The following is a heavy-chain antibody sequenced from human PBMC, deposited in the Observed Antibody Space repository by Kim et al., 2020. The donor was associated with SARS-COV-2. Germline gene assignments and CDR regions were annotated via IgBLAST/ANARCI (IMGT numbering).Heavy chain of an antibody. V-gene: IGHV1-69*13. CDR3: ARMDSSGWTGGEGDY. Sequence: SVKVSCKASGGTFSSYAISWVRQAPGQGLEWMGGIIPIFGTANYAQKFQGRVTITADESTSTAYMELSSLRSEDTAVYYCARMDSSGWTGGEGDYWGQGTLVTVSS. D-gene: IGHD6-19*01. CDR2: IIPIFGTA. J-gene: IGHJ4*02. CDR1: GGTFSSYA.